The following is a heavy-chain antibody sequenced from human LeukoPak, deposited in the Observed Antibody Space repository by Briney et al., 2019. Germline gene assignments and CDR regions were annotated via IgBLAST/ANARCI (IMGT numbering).Heavy chain of an antibody. J-gene: IGHJ4*02. CDR1: GFTFSRYW. D-gene: IGHD3-22*01. Sequence: GGSLRLSCAASGFTFSRYWMHWVRQAPGKGLVWVSRINTDGSSTNYADSVKGRFTISRDNAKNTLYLQMNSLRAEDTAVYYCARVGYYYDISGYTFDYWGQGTLVTVSS. V-gene: IGHV3-74*01. CDR2: INTDGSST. CDR3: ARVGYYYDISGYTFDY.